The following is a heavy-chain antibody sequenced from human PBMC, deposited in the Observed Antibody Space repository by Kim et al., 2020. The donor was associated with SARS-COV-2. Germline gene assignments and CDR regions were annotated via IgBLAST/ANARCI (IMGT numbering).Heavy chain of an antibody. V-gene: IGHV4-4*07. CDR2: IYTSGST. CDR1: GGSISSYY. CDR3: ARAPYDFWSGYSVGAFDI. D-gene: IGHD3-3*01. Sequence: SDTLSLTCTVSGGSISSYYWSWIRQPAGKGLEWIGRIYTSGSTNYNPSLKSRVTMSVDTSKNQFSLKLSSVTAADTAVYYCARAPYDFWSGYSVGAFDIWGQGTMVTVSS. J-gene: IGHJ3*02.